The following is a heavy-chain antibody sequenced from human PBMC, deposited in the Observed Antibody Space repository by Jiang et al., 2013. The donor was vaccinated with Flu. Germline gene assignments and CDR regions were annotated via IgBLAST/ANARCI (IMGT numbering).Heavy chain of an antibody. CDR3: AREGSSGNFKDI. D-gene: IGHD1-26*01. CDR2: INPNSGGT. CDR1: GYSFTDYY. V-gene: IGHV1-2*02. Sequence: GAEVKKPGASVRVSCRASGYSFTDYYMHWVRQAPGQGLEWMGWINPNSGGTSYAQKFQGRVTLTRDTSITTADMELTRLRSDDTAVYYCAREGSSGNFKDIWGQGTMVTVSS. J-gene: IGHJ3*02.